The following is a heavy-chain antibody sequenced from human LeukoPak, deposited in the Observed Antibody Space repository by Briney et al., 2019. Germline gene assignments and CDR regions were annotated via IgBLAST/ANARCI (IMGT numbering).Heavy chain of an antibody. J-gene: IGHJ5*02. D-gene: IGHD2-21*01. CDR1: GYSLSTYG. Sequence: GASVKLSCKSSGYSLSTYGVICVRQAPGLGLEWMGCISANNGNTKFAQKFRGRVNMTTDTLTQTAYMELRSLTSDDTAIYYCARTVGDRADPWGTGTLVTVSS. CDR3: ARTVGDRADP. CDR2: ISANNGNT. V-gene: IGHV1-18*01.